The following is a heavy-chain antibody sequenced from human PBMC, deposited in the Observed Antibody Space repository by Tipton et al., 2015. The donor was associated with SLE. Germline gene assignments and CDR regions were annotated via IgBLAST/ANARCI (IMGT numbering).Heavy chain of an antibody. V-gene: IGHV4-34*09. CDR1: GGSISSYY. J-gene: IGHJ4*02. CDR2: INHSGST. CDR3: ARGDMVRGVIIRPLDY. Sequence: TLSLTCTVSGGSISSYYWSWIRQPPGKGLEWIGEINHSGSTNYNPSLKSRVTISVDTSKNQFSLKLSSVTAADTAVYYCARGDMVRGVIIRPLDYWGQGTLVTVSS. D-gene: IGHD3-10*01.